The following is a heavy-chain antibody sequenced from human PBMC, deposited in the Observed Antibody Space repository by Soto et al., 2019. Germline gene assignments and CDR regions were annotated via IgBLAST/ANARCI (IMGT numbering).Heavy chain of an antibody. CDR3: ASGRITFGGVIGLFDY. CDR2: ISYDGSSK. Sequence: QAGGSLRLSCTASRFTFSTYAMHWVRQAPGKGLEWVAVISYDGSSKYYADSVKGRFTISRDNSKNTLHLQMDSLRAEDTAVYYCASGRITFGGVIGLFDYWGQGTLVTVSS. CDR1: RFTFSTYA. V-gene: IGHV3-30*04. J-gene: IGHJ4*02. D-gene: IGHD3-16*02.